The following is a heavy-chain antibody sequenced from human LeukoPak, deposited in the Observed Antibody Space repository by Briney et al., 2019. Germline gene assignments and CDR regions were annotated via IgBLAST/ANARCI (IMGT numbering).Heavy chain of an antibody. CDR2: ISSSSSYI. D-gene: IGHD2-2*01. CDR3: ARDYCSSTSCHLNNEEYFQH. Sequence: PGGSLRLSCAASGFTFSSYSMNWVRQAPGKGLEWVSSISSSSSYIYYADSVKGRFTISRDNAKNSLYLQMNSLRAEDTAVYYCARDYCSSTSCHLNNEEYFQHWGQGTLVTVSS. CDR1: GFTFSSYS. V-gene: IGHV3-21*01. J-gene: IGHJ1*01.